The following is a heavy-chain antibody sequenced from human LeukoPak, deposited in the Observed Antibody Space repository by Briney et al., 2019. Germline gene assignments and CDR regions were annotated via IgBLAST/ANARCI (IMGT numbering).Heavy chain of an antibody. Sequence: GASVKVSCKASGYTFTGYYMHWVRQAPGQGLEWMGWINPNSGGTNYAQKFQGRVTMTRDTSISTAYMELSRLRSDDTAVYYCALFGGRRYCSSTSCYKGTDYWGQGTLVTVSS. CDR3: ALFGGRRYCSSTSCYKGTDY. D-gene: IGHD2-2*02. J-gene: IGHJ4*02. CDR2: INPNSGGT. V-gene: IGHV1-2*02. CDR1: GYTFTGYY.